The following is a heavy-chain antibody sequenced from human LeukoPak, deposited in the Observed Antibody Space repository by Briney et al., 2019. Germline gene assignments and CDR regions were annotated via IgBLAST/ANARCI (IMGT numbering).Heavy chain of an antibody. CDR1: GGSISSSSYY. CDR3: ARHSGSYLGIDY. J-gene: IGHJ4*02. V-gene: IGHV4-39*01. D-gene: IGHD1-26*01. CDR2: IYYSGSI. Sequence: SETLSLTCTVSGGSISSSSYYWGWIRQPPGKGLEWIGSIYYSGSIYYNPSLKSRVTISVDTSKNQFPLKLSSVTAADTAVYYCARHSGSYLGIDYWGQGTLVTVSS.